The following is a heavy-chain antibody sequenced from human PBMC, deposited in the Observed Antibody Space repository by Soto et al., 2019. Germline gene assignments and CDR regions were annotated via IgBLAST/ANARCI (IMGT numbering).Heavy chain of an antibody. Sequence: QVHLVQSGAEVKKPGASVKVSCKGAVYAFTTYGITWVRQAPGQGLEWMGGISAHNGNTNYAQKLQGRVTVTRDTSTSTAYMELRSLRSDDTAVYYCARGRYGDYWGQGALVTVSS. J-gene: IGHJ4*02. CDR1: VYAFTTYG. D-gene: IGHD1-1*01. CDR3: ARGRYGDY. CDR2: ISAHNGNT. V-gene: IGHV1-18*01.